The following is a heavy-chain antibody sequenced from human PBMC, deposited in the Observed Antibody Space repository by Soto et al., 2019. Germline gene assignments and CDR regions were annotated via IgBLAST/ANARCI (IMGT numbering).Heavy chain of an antibody. CDR2: TSDTGGRT. J-gene: IGHJ6*02. Sequence: EVQLLESGGGLVQPGGSLRLSCAASGFTFSTYAMSWVRQVPGKGLEWVATTSDTGGRTYYAASVKGRFTVSRDNSKNTLSLQMNSLRAEDTAVYYCVKERYGQLWLEDYGMDVWGQGTTVTVSS. CDR3: VKERYGQLWLEDYGMDV. CDR1: GFTFSTYA. V-gene: IGHV3-23*01. D-gene: IGHD5-18*01.